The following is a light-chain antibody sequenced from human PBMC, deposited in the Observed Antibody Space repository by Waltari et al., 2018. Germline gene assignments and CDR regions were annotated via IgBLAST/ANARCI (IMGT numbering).Light chain of an antibody. CDR3: QRYNSYPIT. V-gene: IGKV1-8*01. Sequence: AIRMTQSPSSFSASTGDRVTITCRASQGISSYLAWYQQKPGKAPKLLIYAASTLQSGVPSRFSGSGSGTDFTLTISSLQPDDFATYYCQRYNSYPITFGPGTKVDI. CDR2: AAS. J-gene: IGKJ3*01. CDR1: QGISSY.